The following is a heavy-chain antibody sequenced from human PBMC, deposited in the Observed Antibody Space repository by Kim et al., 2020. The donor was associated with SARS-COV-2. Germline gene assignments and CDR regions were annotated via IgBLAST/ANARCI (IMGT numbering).Heavy chain of an antibody. J-gene: IGHJ4*02. CDR2: INPSGGST. CDR1: GYTFTSYY. CDR3: ARGGPTHMIVVVITDFDY. D-gene: IGHD3-22*01. Sequence: ASVKVSCKASGYTFTSYYMHWVRQAPGQGLEWMGIINPSGGSTSYAQKFQGRVTMTRDTSTSTVYMELSSLRSEDTAVYYCARGGPTHMIVVVITDFDYWGQGTLVTVSS. V-gene: IGHV1-46*01.